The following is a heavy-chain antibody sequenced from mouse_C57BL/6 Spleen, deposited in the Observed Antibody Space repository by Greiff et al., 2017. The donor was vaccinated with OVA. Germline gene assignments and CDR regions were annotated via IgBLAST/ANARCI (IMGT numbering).Heavy chain of an antibody. CDR3: ARHEESHGPLYGNYFDY. V-gene: IGHV1-62-2*01. Sequence: VQLQQSGAELVKPGASVKLSCKASGYTFTEYTIHWVKQRSGQGLEWIGWFYPGSGSIKYNENFKDKATLTADKSSSTVYMELSRLTSEDSAVYFCARHEESHGPLYGNYFDYWGQGTTLTVSS. CDR2: FYPGSGSI. J-gene: IGHJ2*01. D-gene: IGHD2-10*02. CDR1: GYTFTEYT.